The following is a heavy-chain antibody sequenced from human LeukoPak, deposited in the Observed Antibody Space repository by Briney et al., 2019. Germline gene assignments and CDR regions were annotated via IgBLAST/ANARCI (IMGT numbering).Heavy chain of an antibody. CDR1: GGSISSYH. CDR3: ARASSSWRYYFDY. CDR2: IYYSGST. J-gene: IGHJ4*02. D-gene: IGHD6-13*01. V-gene: IGHV4-59*01. Sequence: SETLSLTCTVSGGSISSYHWSWIRQPPGKGLEWIGYIYYSGSTNYNPSLKSRVTISVDTSKNQFSLKLSSVTAADTAVYYCARASSSWRYYFDYWGQGTLVTVSS.